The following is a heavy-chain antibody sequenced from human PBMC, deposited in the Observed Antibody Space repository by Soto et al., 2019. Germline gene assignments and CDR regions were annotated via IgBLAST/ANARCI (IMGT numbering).Heavy chain of an antibody. CDR1: GFTFSNAW. CDR2: IKSKTDGGTT. J-gene: IGHJ6*02. V-gene: IGHV3-15*01. Sequence: KTGGSLRLSCAASGFTFSNAWMSWVRQAPGKGLEWVGRIKSKTDGGTTDYAAPVKGRFTISRDDSKNTLYLQMNSLKTEDTAVYYCTTDPPINYDFWSGYSREYYYYGMDVWGQGTTVTVSS. D-gene: IGHD3-3*01. CDR3: TTDPPINYDFWSGYSREYYYYGMDV.